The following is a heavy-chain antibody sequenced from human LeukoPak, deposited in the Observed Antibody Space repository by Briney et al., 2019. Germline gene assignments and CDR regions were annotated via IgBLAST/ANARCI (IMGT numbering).Heavy chain of an antibody. Sequence: GGSLRLSCAASGFTFSSYAMGWVCQAPGKGLEWVSTISASGGRTYYADSLKGRFTISRDNSKNTLHLQMNSLKAEDTAVYYCAKEVLSDSRFDYWGQGTLVTVSS. CDR3: AKEVLSDSRFDY. CDR2: ISASGGRT. V-gene: IGHV3-23*01. J-gene: IGHJ4*02. CDR1: GFTFSSYA. D-gene: IGHD2/OR15-2a*01.